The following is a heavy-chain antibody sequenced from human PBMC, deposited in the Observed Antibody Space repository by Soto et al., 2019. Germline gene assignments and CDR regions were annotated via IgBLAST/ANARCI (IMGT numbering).Heavy chain of an antibody. CDR2: IWYDGSNK. D-gene: IGHD2-2*01. J-gene: IGHJ4*02. CDR1: GFTFSSYG. CDR3: ARDKAPGGVPADYDY. V-gene: IGHV3-33*01. Sequence: QVQLVESGGGVVQPGRSLRLSCAASGFTFSSYGMHWVRQAPGKGLEWVAVIWYDGSNKYYSDSVKGRFTISRDNSKNPLYLQMNSLRAEDTAVYYCARDKAPGGVPADYDYWGQGTLGTVSS.